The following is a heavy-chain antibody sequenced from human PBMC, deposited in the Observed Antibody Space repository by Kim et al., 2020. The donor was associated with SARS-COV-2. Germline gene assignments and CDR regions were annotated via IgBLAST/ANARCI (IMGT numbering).Heavy chain of an antibody. V-gene: IGHV3-48*03. J-gene: IGHJ6*02. Sequence: GGSLRLSCAASGFTFSSYEMNWVRQAPGKGLEWVSYISSSGSTIYYADSVKGRFTISRDNAKNSLYLQMNSLRAEDTAVYYCASLFGYCSSTSCFRRGYYYYGMDVWGQGTTVTVSS. CDR2: ISSSGSTI. D-gene: IGHD2-2*01. CDR1: GFTFSSYE. CDR3: ASLFGYCSSTSCFRRGYYYYGMDV.